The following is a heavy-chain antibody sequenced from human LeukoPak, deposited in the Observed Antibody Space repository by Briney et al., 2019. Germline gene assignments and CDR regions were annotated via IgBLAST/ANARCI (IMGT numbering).Heavy chain of an antibody. CDR3: ARDRAVAGTGDFDY. J-gene: IGHJ4*02. D-gene: IGHD6-19*01. Sequence: ASVKVSCKASRYTFTGYYMHWVRQAPGQGLEWMGRINPNSGGTNYAQKFQGRVTMTRDTSISTAYMELSRLRSDDTAVYYCARDRAVAGTGDFDYWGQGTLVTVSS. CDR2: INPNSGGT. V-gene: IGHV1-2*06. CDR1: RYTFTGYY.